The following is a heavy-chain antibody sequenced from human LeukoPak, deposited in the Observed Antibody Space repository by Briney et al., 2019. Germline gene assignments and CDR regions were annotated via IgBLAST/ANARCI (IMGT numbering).Heavy chain of an antibody. D-gene: IGHD3-22*01. J-gene: IGHJ3*02. V-gene: IGHV4-38-2*02. Sequence: SETLSLTCTVSGYSISSGYYWGWIRQPPGKGLEWIGSIYHSGSTYYNPSLESRVTMSLDTSKNHFSLKLSSVTAADTAVYYCARDGPYYYDSSGYYDAFDIWGQGTMVTVSS. CDR3: ARDGPYYYDSSGYYDAFDI. CDR1: GYSISSGYY. CDR2: IYHSGST.